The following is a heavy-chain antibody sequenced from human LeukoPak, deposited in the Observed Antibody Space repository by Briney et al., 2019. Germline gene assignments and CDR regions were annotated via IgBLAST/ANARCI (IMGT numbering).Heavy chain of an antibody. J-gene: IGHJ4*02. Sequence: GGFLRLSWAASGYTFRTYWMTWVRQAPGKGLEWVANIKQDGSEKYYVDSVKGRFTISRDNAKNSLYLQMNSLRAEDTAVYYCARDPSSLRDSYDYWGQGTLVTVSS. V-gene: IGHV3-7*01. CDR1: GYTFRTYW. CDR2: IKQDGSEK. CDR3: ARDPSSLRDSYDY.